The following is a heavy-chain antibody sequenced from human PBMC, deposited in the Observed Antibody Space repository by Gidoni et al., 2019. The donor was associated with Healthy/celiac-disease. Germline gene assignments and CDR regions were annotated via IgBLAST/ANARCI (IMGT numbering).Heavy chain of an antibody. CDR3: ARAGVAARDPGYYYYYYGMDV. CDR2: IWYNGSNN. CDR1: GFTFSSLG. V-gene: IGHV3-33*01. J-gene: IGHJ6*02. D-gene: IGHD6-6*01. Sequence: QVQLVESGGGVVQPGRSLSPSCAASGFTFSSLGMHWVRQAPGKGLEWVAVIWYNGSNNYYADSVKGRFTISRDNSKNTLYLQMNSLRAEDTAVYYCARAGVAARDPGYYYYYYGMDVWGQGTTVTVSS.